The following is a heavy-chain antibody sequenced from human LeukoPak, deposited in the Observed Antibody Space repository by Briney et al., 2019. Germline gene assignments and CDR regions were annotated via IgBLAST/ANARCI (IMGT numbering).Heavy chain of an antibody. CDR3: ARGYCSSTSCYYYYGMDV. CDR2: INHSGST. D-gene: IGHD2-2*01. V-gene: IGHV4-34*01. CDR1: GGSFSGYY. Sequence: SETLSLTCAVYGGSFSGYYWSWIRQPPGKGLEWIGEINHSGSTNYNPSLKSRGTILVDTSQNQFSLKLSSVTAADTAVYYCARGYCSSTSCYYYYGMDVWGQGTTVTVSS. J-gene: IGHJ6*02.